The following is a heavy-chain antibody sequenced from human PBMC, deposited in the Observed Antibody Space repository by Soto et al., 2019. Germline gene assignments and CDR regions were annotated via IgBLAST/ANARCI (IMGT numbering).Heavy chain of an antibody. CDR2: ISAYNGNT. CDR1: GYTFTSYG. Sequence: QVQLVQSGAEVKKPGASVKVSCTASGYTFTSYGISWVRQAPGQGLEWMGWISAYNGNTNYAQKVQGRVTMTTDTYTSTAYMEVRSLRSDDTAVYYCARQNYDSSGYYYGWYFDLWGRGTLVTVSS. D-gene: IGHD3-22*01. CDR3: ARQNYDSSGYYYGWYFDL. J-gene: IGHJ2*01. V-gene: IGHV1-18*04.